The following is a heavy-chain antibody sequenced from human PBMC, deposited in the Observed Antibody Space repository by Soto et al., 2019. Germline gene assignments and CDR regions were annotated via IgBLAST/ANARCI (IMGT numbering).Heavy chain of an antibody. CDR3: TTLDYYGSGSYYLIPPYYYYYMDV. CDR2: IKSKTDGGTT. CDR1: GFTFSNAW. Sequence: GGSLRLSCAASGFTFSNAWMSWVRQAPGKGLEWVGRIKSKTDGGTTDYAAPVKGRFTISKDDSKNTLIQQMNSLKTQETAVYYCTTLDYYGSGSYYLIPPYYYYYMDVWGKGTTVTVSS. J-gene: IGHJ6*03. V-gene: IGHV3-15*01. D-gene: IGHD3-10*01.